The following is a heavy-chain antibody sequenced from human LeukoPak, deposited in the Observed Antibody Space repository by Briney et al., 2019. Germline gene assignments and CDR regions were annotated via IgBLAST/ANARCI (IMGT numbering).Heavy chain of an antibody. CDR1: GDTLRGYG. J-gene: IGHJ6*02. V-gene: IGHV1-18*01. D-gene: IGHD3-3*01. CDR2: ISVYNGNT. CDR3: ATINYDFWSRNMEV. Sequence: GASVKVSCKASGDTLRGYGFSWVRQAPGQGLEWMGWISVYNGNTDYVQKFQGRVSMTTDTSTSTAYMELRNLRSDDTALYYCATINYDFWSRNMEVWGQGTTVIVSS.